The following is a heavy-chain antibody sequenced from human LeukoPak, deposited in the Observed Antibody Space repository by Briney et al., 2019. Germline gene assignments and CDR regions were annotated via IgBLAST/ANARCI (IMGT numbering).Heavy chain of an antibody. D-gene: IGHD6-19*01. J-gene: IGHJ4*02. V-gene: IGHV3-48*01. CDR2: ISSSSSTI. CDR1: GFTFSSYS. Sequence: PGGSLRLSCAASGFTFSSYSMNWVRQAPGKGLEWVSYISSSSSTIYYADSVKGRFTISRDNSKNTLYLQMNSLRAEDTAVYYCAKDEGSGWYYLDYWGQGTLVTVSS. CDR3: AKDEGSGWYYLDY.